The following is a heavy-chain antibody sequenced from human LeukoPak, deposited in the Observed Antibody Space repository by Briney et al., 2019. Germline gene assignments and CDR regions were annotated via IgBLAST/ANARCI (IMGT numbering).Heavy chain of an antibody. CDR1: GGSISSSNYY. V-gene: IGHV4-39*07. Sequence: KASETLSLTCTVSGGSISSSNYYWGWIRQPPSKGLEWIGSMYYSGSIFYNPSLKSRVTISINTSKNQFSLKVSSVTAADTAVYYCARTRVPGSYSPRGPFDYWGQGTLVTVSS. J-gene: IGHJ4*02. CDR3: ARTRVPGSYSPRGPFDY. CDR2: MYYSGSI. D-gene: IGHD1-26*01.